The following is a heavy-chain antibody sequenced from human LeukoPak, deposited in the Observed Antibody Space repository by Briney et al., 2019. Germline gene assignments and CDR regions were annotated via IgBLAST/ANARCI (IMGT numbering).Heavy chain of an antibody. Sequence: PGGSLRLSCAASGFTSSDHYMDWVRQTPEKGLEWIGRIRNELNGYTTEYAASVKGRFTISRDDSKNSLYMQMNSLKTEDTAVYYCAGVGAGWPYDIWGQGTMVTVSS. V-gene: IGHV3-72*01. CDR1: GFTSSDHY. CDR3: AGVGAGWPYDI. J-gene: IGHJ3*02. D-gene: IGHD5-24*01. CDR2: IRNELNGYTT.